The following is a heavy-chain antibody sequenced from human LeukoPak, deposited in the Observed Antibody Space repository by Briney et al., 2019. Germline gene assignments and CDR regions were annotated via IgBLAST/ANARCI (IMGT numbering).Heavy chain of an antibody. CDR2: ISAYNGNT. CDR3: ARDVRAVAGTNIYLDY. V-gene: IGHV1-18*01. D-gene: IGHD6-19*01. CDR1: GYTFTSYG. Sequence: ASVKVSCKASGYTFTSYGISWVRQAPGQGVERMGWISAYNGNTNYAQKLQGRVTMTTDTSTSTAYMELRSLRSDDTAVYYCARDVRAVAGTNIYLDYWGQGTLVTVSS. J-gene: IGHJ4*02.